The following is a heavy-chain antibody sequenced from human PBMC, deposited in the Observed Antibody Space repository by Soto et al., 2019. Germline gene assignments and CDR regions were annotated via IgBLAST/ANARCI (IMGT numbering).Heavy chain of an antibody. J-gene: IGHJ4*02. CDR3: APAGIVVTRQPQLGY. CDR1: GYSLLALS. CDR2: FDPEDGET. V-gene: IGHV1-24*01. D-gene: IGHD1-26*01. Sequence: ASVKVSCKVSGYSLLALSMHWVRQAPGKGLEWMGRFDPEDGETIYAQKFQGRITMTEDTSTDTAHMELTSLRSEDTAVYYCAPAGIVVTRQPQLGYWGQGVLVTVSS.